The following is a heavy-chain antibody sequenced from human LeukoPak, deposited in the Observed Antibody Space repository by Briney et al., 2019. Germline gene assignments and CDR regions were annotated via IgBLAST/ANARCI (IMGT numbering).Heavy chain of an antibody. Sequence: AGGSLRLSCAASGFTFSSYGMHGVRQAPGKGLEGVAVIWYDGSNKYYADSVKGRFTISRDNSKNTLYLQMNSLRAEDTAVYYCARTYYYGSGGYYFDYWGQGTLVTVSS. CDR3: ARTYYYGSGGYYFDY. V-gene: IGHV3-33*01. D-gene: IGHD3-10*01. J-gene: IGHJ4*02. CDR1: GFTFSSYG. CDR2: IWYDGSNK.